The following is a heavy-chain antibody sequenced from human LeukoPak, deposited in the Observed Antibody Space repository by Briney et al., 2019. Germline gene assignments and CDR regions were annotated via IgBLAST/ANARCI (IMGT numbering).Heavy chain of an antibody. D-gene: IGHD6-19*01. CDR1: GFTLSSYA. CDR3: AKDGYSSGWYFGYFFDY. CDR2: ISDTGNT. Sequence: GGSLRLSCAASGFTLSSYAMSWVRQAPGKGLEWVSAISDTGNTYHADSVKGRFTISRDSSKNTLFLQMNRLRPEDAAVYYCAKDGYSSGWYFGYFFDYWGQGTLVTVSS. J-gene: IGHJ4*02. V-gene: IGHV3-23*01.